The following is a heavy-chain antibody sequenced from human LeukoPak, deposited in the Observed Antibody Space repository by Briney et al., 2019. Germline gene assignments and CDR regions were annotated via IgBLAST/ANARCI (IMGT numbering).Heavy chain of an antibody. CDR3: ARRMVEARWFDP. Sequence: PSETLSLICTVSGGSISSSSYYWGWIRQPPGKGLEWIGSIYYSGSTYYNPSLKSRVTISVDTSKNQFSLKLSSVTAADTAVYYCARRMVEARWFDPWGQGTLVTVSS. J-gene: IGHJ5*02. CDR2: IYYSGST. CDR1: GGSISSSSYY. D-gene: IGHD2-8*01. V-gene: IGHV4-39*01.